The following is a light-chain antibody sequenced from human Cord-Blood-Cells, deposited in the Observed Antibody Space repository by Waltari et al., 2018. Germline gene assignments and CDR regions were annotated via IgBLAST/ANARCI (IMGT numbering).Light chain of an antibody. V-gene: IGKV4-1*01. CDR3: QQYYSTPYS. J-gene: IGKJ2*03. Sequence: DIVMTQYPDFLAGSLAERAAINCNSSQSVLYSSNNKNYSAWYQQKPGKPRKLLIYWASAREAGVPDRFSGSGSGTDCTRTISSLQAEDVAVYYWQQYYSTPYSFGQGTKLEIK. CDR1: QSVLYSSNNKNY. CDR2: WAS.